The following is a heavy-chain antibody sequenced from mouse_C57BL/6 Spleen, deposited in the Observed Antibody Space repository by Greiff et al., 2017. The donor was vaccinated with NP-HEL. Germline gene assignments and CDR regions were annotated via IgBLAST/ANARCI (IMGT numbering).Heavy chain of an antibody. CDR1: GYTFTSYW. V-gene: IGHV1-52*01. CDR3: ARDYGSSYFDY. D-gene: IGHD1-1*01. J-gene: IGHJ2*01. Sequence: QVQLQQPGAELVRPGSSVKLSCKASGYTFTSYWMHWVKQRPIQGLEWIGNIDPSDSDTHYNQKFKDKATLTVDKSSSTAYMQLSSLTSEDSAVYYCARDYGSSYFDYWGQGTTLTVSS. CDR2: IDPSDSDT.